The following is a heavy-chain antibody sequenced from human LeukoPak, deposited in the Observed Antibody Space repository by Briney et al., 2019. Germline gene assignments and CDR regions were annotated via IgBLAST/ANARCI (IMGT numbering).Heavy chain of an antibody. V-gene: IGHV3-23*01. CDR3: AKMVRNWFDP. Sequence: GGSLRLSCAASGFTFSNYAMGWVRQAPGRGLEWVSAVSGSGGSTYYADSVKGRFTISRDNSKNTLYLQMNSLRAEDTAVYYCAKMVRNWFDPWGQGTLVTVSS. J-gene: IGHJ5*02. CDR1: GFTFSNYA. D-gene: IGHD3-10*01. CDR2: VSGSGGST.